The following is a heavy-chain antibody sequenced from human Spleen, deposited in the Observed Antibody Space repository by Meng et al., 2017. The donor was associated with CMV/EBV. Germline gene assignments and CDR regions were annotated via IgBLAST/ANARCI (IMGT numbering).Heavy chain of an antibody. Sequence: GESLKISCAASGFTFSSFGLHWVRQAPGKGLEWVALISYGGNNQYYADSVKGRFSISRDNSKNTLFLQMNSLRAEDTAVYYCAREQDYFDSGAFLGYWGQGALVTVSS. D-gene: IGHD3-22*01. CDR2: ISYGGNNQ. V-gene: IGHV3-30*19. CDR1: GFTFSSFG. J-gene: IGHJ4*02. CDR3: AREQDYFDSGAFLGY.